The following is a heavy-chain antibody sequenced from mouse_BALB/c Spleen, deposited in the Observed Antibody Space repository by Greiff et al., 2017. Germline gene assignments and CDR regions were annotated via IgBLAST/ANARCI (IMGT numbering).Heavy chain of an antibody. D-gene: IGHD2-14*01. CDR3: VRQGVRQAMDY. CDR1: GFTFNTYA. CDR2: IRSKSNNYAT. V-gene: IGHV10-1*02. J-gene: IGHJ4*01. Sequence: EVQLQESGGGLVQPKGSLNLSCAASGFTFNTYAMNWVRQAPGKGLEWVARIRSKSNNYATYYADSVKDRFTISRDDSQSMLYLQMNNLKTEDTAMYYCVRQGVRQAMDYWGQGTSVTVSS.